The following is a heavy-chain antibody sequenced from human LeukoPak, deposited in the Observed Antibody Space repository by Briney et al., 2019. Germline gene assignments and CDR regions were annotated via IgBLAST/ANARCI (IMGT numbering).Heavy chain of an antibody. D-gene: IGHD3-10*01. CDR2: IYYSGST. V-gene: IGHV4-59*08. Sequence: SETLSLTCTVSGGSISSYYWSWIRQPPGKGLELIGYIYYSGSTNYNPSLKSRVTISVDTSKNQFSLKLSSVTAADTAVYYCARLTRTYYYAPGGFDPWGQGTLVTVSS. J-gene: IGHJ5*02. CDR1: GGSISSYY. CDR3: ARLTRTYYYAPGGFDP.